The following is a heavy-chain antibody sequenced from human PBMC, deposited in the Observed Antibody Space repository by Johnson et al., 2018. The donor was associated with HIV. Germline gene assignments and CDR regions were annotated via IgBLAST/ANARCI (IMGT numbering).Heavy chain of an antibody. CDR3: ARDDTPIIAAAGLDAFDI. CDR1: GFTFDDYG. D-gene: IGHD6-13*01. CDR2: INWNGGST. V-gene: IGHV3-20*04. J-gene: IGHJ3*02. Sequence: EVQLVESGGGVVQPGGSLRLSCAASGFTFDDYGMSWVRQAPGKGLEWVSGINWNGGSTGYADSVTGRFTISRDNAKNSLYLEMNSLRAEDTALYYCARDDTPIIAAAGLDAFDIWGQGTMVTVSS.